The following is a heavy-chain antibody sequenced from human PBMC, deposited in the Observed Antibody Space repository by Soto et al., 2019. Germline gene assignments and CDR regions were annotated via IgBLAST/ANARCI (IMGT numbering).Heavy chain of an antibody. CDR1: GYTFTSYD. CDR3: AREYSSGWSKD. V-gene: IGHV1-8*01. Sequence: QVQLVQSGAEVKKPGASVKVSCKASGYTFTSYDINWVRQATGQGLEWMGWMNPNSGNTGYAQKFQGRVTMTRNTSISTAYLELSRLITQDTAVYYGAREYSSGWSKDWGQGTLVTVSS. J-gene: IGHJ4*02. CDR2: MNPNSGNT. D-gene: IGHD6-19*01.